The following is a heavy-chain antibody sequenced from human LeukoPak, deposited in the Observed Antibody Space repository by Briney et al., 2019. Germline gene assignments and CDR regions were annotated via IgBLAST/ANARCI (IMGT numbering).Heavy chain of an antibody. Sequence: GGSLRLSCAASGFTVSSNYMSWVRQAPGKGLEWVSVIYSGGSTYYADSVKGRFTISRDNSKNTLYLQMNSLRAEDTAVYYCARDPRDCSRTSCPPYWGQGTLVTVSS. V-gene: IGHV3-53*01. CDR1: GFTVSSNY. J-gene: IGHJ4*02. CDR3: ARDPRDCSRTSCPPY. D-gene: IGHD2-2*01. CDR2: IYSGGST.